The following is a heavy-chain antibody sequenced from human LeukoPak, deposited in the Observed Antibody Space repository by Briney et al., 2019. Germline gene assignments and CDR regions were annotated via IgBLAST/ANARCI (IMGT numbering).Heavy chain of an antibody. CDR1: GGSISSGSYY. J-gene: IGHJ3*02. D-gene: IGHD5-24*01. Sequence: SETLSLTCTVSGGSISSGSYYWSWIRQPAGKGLEWIGRIYTSGSTNYNPSLKSRVTISVDTSKNQFSLKLSSVTAADTAVYYCAREGSRYTHDAFDIWGQGTMVTVSS. CDR2: IYTSGST. V-gene: IGHV4-61*02. CDR3: AREGSRYTHDAFDI.